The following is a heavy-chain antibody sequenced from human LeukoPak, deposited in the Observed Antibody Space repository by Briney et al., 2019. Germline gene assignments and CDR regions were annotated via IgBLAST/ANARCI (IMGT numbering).Heavy chain of an antibody. CDR1: GGSFSGYY. Sequence: SETLSLTCAVYGGSFSGYYWSWIRQPPGKGLEWIGEINHSGSTNYNPSLKGRVTISVDTSKNQFSLKLSSVTAADTAVYYCARAREDIVVVPAAMRIYYYYYMDVWGKGTTVTVSS. V-gene: IGHV4-34*01. CDR3: ARAREDIVVVPAAMRIYYYYYMDV. J-gene: IGHJ6*03. D-gene: IGHD2-2*01. CDR2: INHSGST.